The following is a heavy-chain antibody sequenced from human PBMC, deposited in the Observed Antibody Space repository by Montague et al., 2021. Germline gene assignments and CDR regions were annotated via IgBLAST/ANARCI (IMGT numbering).Heavy chain of an antibody. CDR2: INGNSSNI. J-gene: IGHJ4*02. CDR1: GFIFNNYV. Sequence: SLRLSCAASGFIFNNYVMHWVRQAPGKGLERVSAINGNSSNIDYADSVKGRFTISRDNAKNSLYLQMNSLRADDTGFYYCVKDTRDYYPDYWGQGTLVTVSS. V-gene: IGHV3-9*01. CDR3: VKDTRDYYPDY. D-gene: IGHD3-3*01.